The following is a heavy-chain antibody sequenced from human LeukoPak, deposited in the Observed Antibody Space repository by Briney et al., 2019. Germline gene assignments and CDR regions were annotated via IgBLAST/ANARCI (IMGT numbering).Heavy chain of an antibody. CDR3: ARDKPLGYCSGGSCLRAFDY. CDR1: GGTFSSYA. D-gene: IGHD2-15*01. Sequence: SVKVSCKASGGTFSSYAISWVRQAPGQGLEWMGGIIPIFGTANYAQKFQGRVTITADESTSTAYMGLSSLRSEDTAVYYCARDKPLGYCSGGSCLRAFDYWGQGTLVTVSS. J-gene: IGHJ4*02. V-gene: IGHV1-69*01. CDR2: IIPIFGTA.